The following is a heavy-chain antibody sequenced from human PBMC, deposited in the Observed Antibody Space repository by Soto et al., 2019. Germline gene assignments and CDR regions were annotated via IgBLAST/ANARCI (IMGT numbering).Heavy chain of an antibody. D-gene: IGHD4-17*01. J-gene: IGHJ4*02. CDR1: GGSISSGGYY. V-gene: IGHV4-31*03. CDR2: IYYSGST. Sequence: PSETLSLTCTVSGGSISSGGYYWSWIRQHPGKGLEWIGYIYYSGSTYYNPSLKSRVTISVGTSKNQFSLKLSSVTAADTAVYYCARGNGDYGEYWSQGTLVTVSS. CDR3: ARGNGDYGEY.